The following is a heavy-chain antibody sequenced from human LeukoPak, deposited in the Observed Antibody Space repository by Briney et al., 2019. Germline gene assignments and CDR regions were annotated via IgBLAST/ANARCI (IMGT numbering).Heavy chain of an antibody. J-gene: IGHJ4*02. CDR2: IIPIFGTA. CDR3: ARGEGTIYSSSTYFDY. CDR1: GGTFSSYA. Sequence: GASVKVSCKASGGTFSSYAISWVRQAPGQGLEWRGGIIPIFGTANYAQKFQGRVTITADESTSTAYMELSSLRSEDTAVYYCARGEGTIYSSSTYFDYWGQGTLVTVSS. V-gene: IGHV1-69*01. D-gene: IGHD6-13*01.